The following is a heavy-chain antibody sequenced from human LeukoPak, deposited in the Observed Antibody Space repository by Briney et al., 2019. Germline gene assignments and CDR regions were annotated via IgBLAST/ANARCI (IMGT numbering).Heavy chain of an antibody. Sequence: GESLKISCKGSGYRFTSYWISWVRQMPGKGLEWMGRIDPSDSYTNYSPSFQGHVTISADKSISTAYLQWSSLKASDTAMYYCARRALPPAYCGGDCFDAFDIWGQGIMVTVSS. V-gene: IGHV5-10-1*01. J-gene: IGHJ3*02. D-gene: IGHD2-21*02. CDR1: GYRFTSYW. CDR2: IDPSDSYT. CDR3: ARRALPPAYCGGDCFDAFDI.